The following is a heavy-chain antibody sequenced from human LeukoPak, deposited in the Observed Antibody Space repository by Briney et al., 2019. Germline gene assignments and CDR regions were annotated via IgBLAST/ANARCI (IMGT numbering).Heavy chain of an antibody. Sequence: GGSLKLSCAASGFTLSTYWMHWVRQGPGKALVWVARIDIDGRIITHADSVEGRFTISRDNAKNTVYLQMNDLRDEDTATYYCVRGLGDYWGQGTLVTVSS. CDR2: IDIDGRII. CDR3: VRGLGDY. J-gene: IGHJ4*02. D-gene: IGHD3-16*01. V-gene: IGHV3-74*03. CDR1: GFTLSTYW.